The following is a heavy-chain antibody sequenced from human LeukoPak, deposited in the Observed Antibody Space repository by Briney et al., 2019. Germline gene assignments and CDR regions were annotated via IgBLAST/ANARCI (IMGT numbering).Heavy chain of an antibody. CDR3: AKGTPMVRGPPAFDY. CDR1: GITFSTYR. V-gene: IGHV3-9*01. D-gene: IGHD3-10*01. CDR2: ISWNSGSI. J-gene: IGHJ4*02. Sequence: GGSLRLSCAASGITFSTYRMHWVRQAPGKGLEWVSGISWNSGSIGYADSVKGRFTISRDNAKNSLYLQMNSLRAEDTALYYCAKGTPMVRGPPAFDYWGQGTLVTVSS.